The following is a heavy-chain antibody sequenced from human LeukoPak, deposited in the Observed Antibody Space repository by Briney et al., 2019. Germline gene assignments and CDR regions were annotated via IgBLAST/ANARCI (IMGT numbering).Heavy chain of an antibody. CDR3: ARDRYSYGGIYYYYMDV. V-gene: IGHV3-7*01. J-gene: IGHJ6*03. Sequence: GGSLRLSCAASGFTFSSYWMSWVRQAPGKGLEWVANIKQDGSDKYYVDSVKGRFTISRDNSKNSLYLQMNSLRAEDTAVYYCARDRYSYGGIYYYYMDVWGKGTTVTVSS. D-gene: IGHD5-18*01. CDR2: IKQDGSDK. CDR1: GFTFSSYW.